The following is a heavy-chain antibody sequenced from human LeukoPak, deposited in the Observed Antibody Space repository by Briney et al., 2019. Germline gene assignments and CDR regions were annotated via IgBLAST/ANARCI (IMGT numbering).Heavy chain of an antibody. CDR1: GGSFSGYY. Sequence: SETLSLTCAVYGGSFSGYYWSWIRQPPGKGLEWIGEISHSGTTNYNPSLKSRVTISIDTSKNHFSLRLSSVTAADTAVYYCARRMITFGGVVVIPNAFDYWGQGTLVTVSS. CDR2: ISHSGTT. CDR3: ARRMITFGGVVVIPNAFDY. J-gene: IGHJ4*02. D-gene: IGHD3-16*02. V-gene: IGHV4-34*01.